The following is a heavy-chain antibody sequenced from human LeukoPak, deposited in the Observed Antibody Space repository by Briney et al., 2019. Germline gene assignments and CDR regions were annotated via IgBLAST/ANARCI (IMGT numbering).Heavy chain of an antibody. CDR2: INPNTGGT. Sequence: GASVKVSCKTSGDTFSGSYIHWLRQAPGQALEWLGWINPNTGGTTYAQRFHGRVTMTRDSSISTAYMELSTLRSDDTAVYPCARGRSGNSVGPGGCFDLWGQGTLVTVSS. CDR3: ARGRSGNSVGPGGCFDL. D-gene: IGHD5/OR15-5a*01. V-gene: IGHV1-2*02. CDR1: GDTFSGSY. J-gene: IGHJ4*02.